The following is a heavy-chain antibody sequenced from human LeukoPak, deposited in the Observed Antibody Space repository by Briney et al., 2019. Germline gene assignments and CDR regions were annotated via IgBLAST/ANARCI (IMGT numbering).Heavy chain of an antibody. V-gene: IGHV3-23*01. CDR2: ISGSGSGGST. Sequence: GGSLRLSCAASGFIFSNSAMSWVRQAPGKGLEWVSNISGSGSGGSTYYADSVKGRFTISRDNSKNTLYLQMHSLRAEDTAVYYCAKSGYNRFDCWGQGTLVTVSS. J-gene: IGHJ4*02. D-gene: IGHD5-24*01. CDR3: AKSGYNRFDC. CDR1: GFIFSNSA.